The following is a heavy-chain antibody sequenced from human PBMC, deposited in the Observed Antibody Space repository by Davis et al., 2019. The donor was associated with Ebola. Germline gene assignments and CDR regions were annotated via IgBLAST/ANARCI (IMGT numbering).Heavy chain of an antibody. CDR3: AQGSGSYIY. Sequence: ASVKVSCKASGYTFTSYGISWVRQATGQGLDWLGWMNPNSDNTGYVQMFQGRVTMTRDTSISTAYMELSSLRPEDTAVYYCAQGSGSYIYWGQGTLVTVSS. CDR1: GYTFTSYG. J-gene: IGHJ4*02. V-gene: IGHV1-8*02. D-gene: IGHD3-10*01. CDR2: MNPNSDNT.